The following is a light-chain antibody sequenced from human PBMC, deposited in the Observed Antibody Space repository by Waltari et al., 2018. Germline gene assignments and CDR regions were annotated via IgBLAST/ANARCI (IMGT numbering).Light chain of an antibody. CDR2: WAS. V-gene: IGKV4-1*01. CDR3: QQYYSRPRT. J-gene: IGKJ1*01. CDR1: QSLLYRSNNKNY. Sequence: DVVMTQSPDSLTVSLGARATITCKSSQSLLYRSNNKNYLAWYQQRPGQPPKLLIYWASTRESGVPDRFSGSGSGTDFTLTISSLQAEDVAVYYCQQYYSRPRTFGQGTKVEIK.